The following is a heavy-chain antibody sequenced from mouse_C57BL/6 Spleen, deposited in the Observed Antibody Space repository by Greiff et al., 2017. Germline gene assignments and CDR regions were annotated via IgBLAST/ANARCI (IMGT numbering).Heavy chain of an antibody. CDR3: ARGDYYCGSSHWYCDV. Sequence: DVKLQESGPGLVKPSQSLSLTCSVTGYSITSGYYWNWIRQFPGNKLEWMGYISYAGSNNYNPSPKNRNSITRETSKNQFFLKLNSVTTEDTATXYCARGDYYCGSSHWYCDVWGTGTTVTVAS. V-gene: IGHV3-6*01. CDR2: ISYAGSN. J-gene: IGHJ1*03. D-gene: IGHD1-1*01. CDR1: GYSITSGYY.